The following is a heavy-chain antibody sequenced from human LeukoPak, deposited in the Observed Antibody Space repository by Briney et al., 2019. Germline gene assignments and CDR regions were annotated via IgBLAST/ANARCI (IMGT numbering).Heavy chain of an antibody. Sequence: PGRSLRLSCAASGFTFSSYAMRWVRQAPGKGLEWVAVISYDGSNKYYADSVKGRFTISRDNSKNTLYLQMNSLRAEDTAVYYCARDHSYCSSTSCYFHDAFDIWGQGTMVTVSS. CDR2: ISYDGSNK. CDR3: ARDHSYCSSTSCYFHDAFDI. CDR1: GFTFSSYA. J-gene: IGHJ3*02. D-gene: IGHD2-2*01. V-gene: IGHV3-30-3*01.